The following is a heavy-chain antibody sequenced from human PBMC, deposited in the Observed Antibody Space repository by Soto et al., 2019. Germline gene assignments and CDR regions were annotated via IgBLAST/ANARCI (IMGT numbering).Heavy chain of an antibody. CDR1: GGSFSGYC. V-gene: IGHV4-34*01. CDR2: INHSGST. J-gene: IGHJ2*01. Sequence: LSLTCAVYGGSFSGYCWSWIRQPPGKGLEWIGEINHSGSTNYNPSLKSRVTISVDTSKNQFSLKLNSVTAADTAVYYCARDLLGAAYWYFDLWGRGTLVTVSS. CDR3: ARDLLGAAYWYFDL. D-gene: IGHD1-26*01.